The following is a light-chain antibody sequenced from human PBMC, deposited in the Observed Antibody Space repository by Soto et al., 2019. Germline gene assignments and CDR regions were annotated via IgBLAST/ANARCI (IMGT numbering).Light chain of an antibody. CDR3: AAWDGSLNGYV. CDR2: SNN. CDR1: SSSIGSNT. Sequence: QSVLTQPPSASGTPGQRVPISCSGTSSSIGSNTVNWYQQLPGTAPKLLIYSNNQRPSGVPDRFSGSKSGTSASLAISGLQSEDEADYYCAAWDGSLNGYVFGTGTKVTVL. V-gene: IGLV1-44*01. J-gene: IGLJ1*01.